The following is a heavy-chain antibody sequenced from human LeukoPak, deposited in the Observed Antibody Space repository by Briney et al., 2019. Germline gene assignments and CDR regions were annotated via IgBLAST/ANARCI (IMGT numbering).Heavy chain of an antibody. CDR3: ARLEQWRYYAMDV. Sequence: PSETLSLTCSVSSGSISGYYWSWIRQPPRKGLEWIGYIFYSGSTNYNPSLKSRVTISADTSKNQFSLKLSSVTAADTAVYFCARLEQWRYYAMDVWGQGTTVTVSS. V-gene: IGHV4-59*08. D-gene: IGHD6-19*01. CDR2: IFYSGST. J-gene: IGHJ6*02. CDR1: SGSISGYY.